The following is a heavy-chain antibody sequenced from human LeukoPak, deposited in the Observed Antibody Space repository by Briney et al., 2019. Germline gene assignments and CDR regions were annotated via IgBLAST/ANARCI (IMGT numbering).Heavy chain of an antibody. J-gene: IGHJ4*02. V-gene: IGHV3-33*08. Sequence: PGGSLRLSCAASGFTFSSYGMHWVRQAPGKGLEWVAVIWYGGSNKYYADSVKGRFTISRDNSKNTLYLQMNSLRAEDTAVYYCAKGRSTYYDILTGSDSYYFDYWGQGTLVTVSS. CDR2: IWYGGSNK. CDR1: GFTFSSYG. CDR3: AKGRSTYYDILTGSDSYYFDY. D-gene: IGHD3-9*01.